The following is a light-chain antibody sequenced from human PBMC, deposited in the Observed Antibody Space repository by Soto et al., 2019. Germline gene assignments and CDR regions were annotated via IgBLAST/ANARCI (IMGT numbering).Light chain of an antibody. CDR2: TVS. CDR1: ESISTW. J-gene: IGKJ4*01. V-gene: IGKV1-5*03. CDR3: QQYNSWLS. Sequence: QMTQSASTLSAFIGDRVTITYRANESISTWLAWYQQKPGKAPKLLIYTVSTLESGVPSRFSGSGSGTDFTLTISSLHPDDLGTYYCQQYNSWLSFGGGTKVEIK.